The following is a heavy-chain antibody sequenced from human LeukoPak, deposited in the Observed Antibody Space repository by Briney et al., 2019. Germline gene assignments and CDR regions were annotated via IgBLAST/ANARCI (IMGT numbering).Heavy chain of an antibody. CDR1: GFTFSSHA. CDR2: ITGSGGTT. CDR3: AKDLSPESNRLSPFDY. D-gene: IGHD3-16*02. Sequence: SGGSLRLSCAASGFTFSSHAMSWVRQAPGKGREWVSTITGSGGTTKYADSVKGRFTISRDNSKNTLDLQMNSLRAEDTAIFYCAKDLSPESNRLSPFDYWGQGTLVTVSS. J-gene: IGHJ4*02. V-gene: IGHV3-23*01.